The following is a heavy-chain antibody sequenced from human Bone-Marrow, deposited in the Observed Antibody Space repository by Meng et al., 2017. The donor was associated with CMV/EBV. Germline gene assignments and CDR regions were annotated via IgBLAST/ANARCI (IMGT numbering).Heavy chain of an antibody. Sequence: GGSLRLSCAASGFTFSSYAMSWVRQAPGKGLEWVSAISGSGGSTYYADSVKGRFTISRDNSKSTLYLQMNSLRAEDTAVYYCAKGTPIVVVPATVGGFDYWGQGTLVTVSS. CDR1: GFTFSSYA. J-gene: IGHJ4*02. V-gene: IGHV3-23*01. CDR3: AKGTPIVVVPATVGGFDY. CDR2: ISGSGGST. D-gene: IGHD2-2*01.